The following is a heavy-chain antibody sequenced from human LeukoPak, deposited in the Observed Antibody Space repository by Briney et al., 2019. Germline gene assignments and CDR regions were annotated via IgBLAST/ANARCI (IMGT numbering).Heavy chain of an antibody. D-gene: IGHD3-3*01. CDR3: AKQYDFWSGYSHFDY. CDR1: GFTFSSYA. Sequence: PGGSLRLSCAAFGFTFSSYAMSWVRQAPGKGLEWVSAISGSGGSTYYADSVKGRFTISRDNSKNTLYLQMNSLRAEDTAVYYCAKQYDFWSGYSHFDYWGQGTLVTVSS. J-gene: IGHJ4*02. CDR2: ISGSGGST. V-gene: IGHV3-23*01.